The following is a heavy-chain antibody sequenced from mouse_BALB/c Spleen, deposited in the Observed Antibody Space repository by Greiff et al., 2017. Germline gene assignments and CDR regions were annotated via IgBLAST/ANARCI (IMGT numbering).Heavy chain of an antibody. Sequence: EVMLVESGGGLVKPGGSLKLSCAASGFAFSSYDMSWVRQTPEKRLEWVAYISSGGGSTYYPDTVKGRFTISRDNAKNTLYLQMSSLKSEDTAMYYCARAITDEAMDYWGQGTSVTVSS. D-gene: IGHD2-4*01. CDR1: GFAFSSYD. CDR3: ARAITDEAMDY. CDR2: ISSGGGST. J-gene: IGHJ4*01. V-gene: IGHV5-12-1*01.